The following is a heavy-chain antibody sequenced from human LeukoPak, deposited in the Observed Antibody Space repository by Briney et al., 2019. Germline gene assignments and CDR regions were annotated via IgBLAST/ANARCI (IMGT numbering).Heavy chain of an antibody. D-gene: IGHD3-3*01. V-gene: IGHV4-59*01. J-gene: IGHJ4*02. Sequence: SETLSLTCTVSHGSISSYYWSWIRQPPGKGLEWIGYIYYSGSTNYNPSLKSRVTISVDTSKNQFSLKLSSVTAADTAVYYCARQQYYDFWSGYRGFDYWGQGTLVTVSS. CDR2: IYYSGST. CDR1: HGSISSYY. CDR3: ARQQYYDFWSGYRGFDY.